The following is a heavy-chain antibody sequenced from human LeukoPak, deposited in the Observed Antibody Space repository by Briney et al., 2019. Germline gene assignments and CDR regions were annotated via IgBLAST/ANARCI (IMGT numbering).Heavy chain of an antibody. Sequence: GASVKVSCKASGYTFTGYYMHWVRQAPGQGLEWMGWINPNSGGTNYAQKLQGRVTMTRDTSISTAYMELSRLRSDDTAVYYCARDGSSAAAGLYNYYYYYMDVWGKGTTVTVSS. J-gene: IGHJ6*03. CDR3: ARDGSSAAAGLYNYYYYYMDV. CDR1: GYTFTGYY. V-gene: IGHV1-2*02. D-gene: IGHD6-13*01. CDR2: INPNSGGT.